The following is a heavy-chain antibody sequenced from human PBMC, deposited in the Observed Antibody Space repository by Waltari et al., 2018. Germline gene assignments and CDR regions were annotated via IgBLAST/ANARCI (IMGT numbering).Heavy chain of an antibody. Sequence: QVLLQESGPGLVKPAETLSLTCPVSCGSISRSYWSWIRQPAGKGLEWIGRIYTSSSTNYNPSHKSRVTMSVDTSKNQFSLKLSFVTAADTAVYYCARGGSSWYSASAFDIWGQGTMVTVSS. CDR1: CGSISRSY. CDR3: ARGGSSWYSASAFDI. J-gene: IGHJ3*02. D-gene: IGHD6-13*01. CDR2: IYTSSST. V-gene: IGHV4-4*07.